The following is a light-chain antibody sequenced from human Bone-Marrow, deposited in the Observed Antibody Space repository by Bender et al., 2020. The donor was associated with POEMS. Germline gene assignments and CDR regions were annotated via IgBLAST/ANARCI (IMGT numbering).Light chain of an antibody. V-gene: IGLV2-14*03. CDR3: CSYAGSTTVV. CDR2: DVS. CDR1: SSDIGYSDH. Sequence: QTALTRPASVSGSPGQSITISCIGASSDIGYSDHVSWYQQRPTKAPELVIYDVSLRPSGVSNRFSGSKSGNTASLTISGLQAEDEADYYCCSYAGSTTVVFGGGTKLTVL. J-gene: IGLJ2*01.